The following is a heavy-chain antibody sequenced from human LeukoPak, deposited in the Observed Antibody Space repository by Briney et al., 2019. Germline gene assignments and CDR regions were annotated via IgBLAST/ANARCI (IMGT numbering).Heavy chain of an antibody. J-gene: IGHJ4*02. V-gene: IGHV3-21*01. D-gene: IGHD3-3*01. Sequence: GSLRPSCAASGFTFSSYSMNWVRQAPGKGLEWVSSISSSSSYIYYADSVKGRFTISRDNAKNSLYLQMNSLRAEDTAVYYCARDQYYDFWSGYQTEYYFDYWGQGTLVTVSS. CDR2: ISSSSSYI. CDR1: GFTFSSYS. CDR3: ARDQYYDFWSGYQTEYYFDY.